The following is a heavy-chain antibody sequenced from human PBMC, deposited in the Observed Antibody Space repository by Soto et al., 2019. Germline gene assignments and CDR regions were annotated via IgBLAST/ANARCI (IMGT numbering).Heavy chain of an antibody. Sequence: QVQLVQSGAEVKKPGSSVKVSCKASGVTLSDYPINWVRQAPGQGLEWMGGLLPIFGTTIYAQKFQGRLTSTADEATNTAYMELSDLRPEDTAILYCARGSCGYATCNNWILNGLDPWGQGTLVTVSS. CDR1: GVTLSDYP. CDR3: ARGSCGYATCNNWILNGLDP. V-gene: IGHV1-69*01. CDR2: LLPIFGTT. D-gene: IGHD3-16*01. J-gene: IGHJ5*02.